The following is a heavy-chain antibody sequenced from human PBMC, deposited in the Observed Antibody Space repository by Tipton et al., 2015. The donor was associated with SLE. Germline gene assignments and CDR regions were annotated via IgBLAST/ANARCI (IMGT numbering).Heavy chain of an antibody. Sequence: SLRLSCAASGFTVSSNYMSWVRQAPGKGLEWVSVIYSGGSTYYADSVKGRFTISRDNSKNTLYLQMNSLRAEDTDVYYCASYGDYPTPHDAFDIWGQGTMVTVSS. D-gene: IGHD4-17*01. CDR3: ASYGDYPTPHDAFDI. CDR2: IYSGGST. CDR1: GFTVSSNY. J-gene: IGHJ3*02. V-gene: IGHV3-53*05.